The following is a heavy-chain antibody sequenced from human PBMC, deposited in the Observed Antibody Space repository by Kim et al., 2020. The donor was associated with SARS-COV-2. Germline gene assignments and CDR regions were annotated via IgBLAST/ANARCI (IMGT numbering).Heavy chain of an antibody. D-gene: IGHD2-21*01. CDR3: AIIRCGYPGGDEAF. CDR2: IRSEANSYAT. J-gene: IGHJ3*01. V-gene: IGHV3-73*01. Sequence: GGSLRLSCAASGFPFRASALHWVRQASGKGLEWVGRIRSEANSYATVYAASVKGRFTLSRNDAKNTAYLQMNSLKSEDTALYYCAIIRCGYPGGDEAF. CDR1: GFPFRASA.